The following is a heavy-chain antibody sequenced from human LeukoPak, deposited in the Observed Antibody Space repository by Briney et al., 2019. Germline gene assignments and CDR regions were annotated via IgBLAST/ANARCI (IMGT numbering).Heavy chain of an antibody. CDR1: GGSISSYY. CDR3: ARLTKNDSGSFRFGKKKRGYMDV. Sequence: SETLSLTCTVSGGSISSYYWSWIRQPAGTALEWIGRIYTSGTITYNPSLKSRVTMSVDTSKNQFSLKLSSVTAADTAVYYCARLTKNDSGSFRFGKKKRGYMDVWGKGTTVTISS. J-gene: IGHJ6*03. V-gene: IGHV4-4*07. CDR2: IYTSGTI. D-gene: IGHD3-10*01.